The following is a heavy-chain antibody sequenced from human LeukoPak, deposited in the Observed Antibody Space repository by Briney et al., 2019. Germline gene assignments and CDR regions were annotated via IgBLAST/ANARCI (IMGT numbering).Heavy chain of an antibody. D-gene: IGHD3-22*01. Sequence: SETLSLTCTVSGGSISSSSSYWGLSRPPPGEGLGWVGSIYYSGSTHYNPSLKTRVTISVDTSKKQFPLKLSSVTAADTAVYYCARRSITMISQHAFDIWGQGTLVTVSS. CDR3: ARRSITMISQHAFDI. CDR1: GGSISSSSSY. CDR2: IYYSGST. J-gene: IGHJ3*02. V-gene: IGHV4-39*06.